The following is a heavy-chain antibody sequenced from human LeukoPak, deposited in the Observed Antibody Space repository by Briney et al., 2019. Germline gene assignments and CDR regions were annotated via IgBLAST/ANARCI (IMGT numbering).Heavy chain of an antibody. Sequence: HPGGSLRLSCAASGFTFSSYSMNWVRQAPGKGLEWVSFISTSSGTIYYADSVKGRFTISRDNAKNSLYLQMNSLRAEDTAPYYCARDSDWIFDYWGHGTLVTVSS. J-gene: IGHJ4*01. CDR1: GFTFSSYS. V-gene: IGHV3-48*01. CDR2: ISTSSGTI. CDR3: ARDSDWIFDY. D-gene: IGHD3/OR15-3a*01.